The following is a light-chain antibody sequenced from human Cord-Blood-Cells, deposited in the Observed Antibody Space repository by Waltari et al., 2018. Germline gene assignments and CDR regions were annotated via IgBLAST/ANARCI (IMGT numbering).Light chain of an antibody. Sequence: PPSLPVTPEDPASISCRSNQSRLHNSVSSYLDWYLQKPGQSPQLLIYVGSSLDSGVPYRFSGSGSGTDFTLKISSVEAEDFGVYYCMQALQTPPTFGQGTKLEIK. J-gene: IGKJ2*01. CDR1: QSRLHNSVSSY. CDR2: VGS. CDR3: MQALQTPPT. V-gene: IGKV2-28*01.